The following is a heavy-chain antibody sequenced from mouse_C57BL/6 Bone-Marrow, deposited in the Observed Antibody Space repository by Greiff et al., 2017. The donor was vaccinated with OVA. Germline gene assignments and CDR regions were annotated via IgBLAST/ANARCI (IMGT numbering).Heavy chain of an antibody. CDR1: GYTFTSYW. J-gene: IGHJ4*01. CDR3: AKGVSLYYYAMDY. CDR2: INPSSGST. Sequence: VQLQQSGAELAKPGASVKLSCKASGYTFTSYWMHLVKQRPGQGLELIGYINPSSGSTKYNQKFKDKATLTADNSSSTAYMQLSSLTYEDSAVYYCAKGVSLYYYAMDYWGQGTSVTVSS. V-gene: IGHV1-7*01.